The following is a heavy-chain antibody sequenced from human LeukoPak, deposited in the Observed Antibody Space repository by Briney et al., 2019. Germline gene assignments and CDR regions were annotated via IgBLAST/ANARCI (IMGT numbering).Heavy chain of an antibody. V-gene: IGHV3-30*14. CDR2: ISYDGSNK. D-gene: IGHD2-2*01. CDR3: ARGSCSSSSCYERLNGLDV. J-gene: IGHJ6*02. Sequence: GGSLRLSCAASGFTFSSYAMHWVRQAPGKGLEWVAVISYDGSNKYYADSVKGRFTISRENAKKSFYPQMNSLRAGDTAVYYCARGSCSSSSCYERLNGLDVWGQGTTVTVSS. CDR1: GFTFSSYA.